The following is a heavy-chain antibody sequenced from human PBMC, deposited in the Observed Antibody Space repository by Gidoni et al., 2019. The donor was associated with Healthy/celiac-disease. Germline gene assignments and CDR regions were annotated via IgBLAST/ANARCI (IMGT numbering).Heavy chain of an antibody. CDR1: GFTFSDYY. D-gene: IGHD1-7*01. V-gene: IGHV3-11*01. J-gene: IGHJ4*02. Sequence: VHLVESGGGLVKPVRSLRLSCAASGFTFSDYYMSWIRQAPGKGLAWVSYISSSGSTIYYADSVKGRFTISRDNAKNSLYLKMNSLRAEDTAVYYCARMFREGNYNRWGQGTLVTVSS. CDR2: ISSSGSTI. CDR3: ARMFREGNYNR.